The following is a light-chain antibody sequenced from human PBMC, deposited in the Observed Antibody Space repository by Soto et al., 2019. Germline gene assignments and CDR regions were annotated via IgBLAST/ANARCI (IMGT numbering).Light chain of an antibody. J-gene: IGKJ4*01. CDR1: QSVSSY. CDR2: DAS. V-gene: IGKV3-11*01. CDR3: QQRSNWPVPLT. Sequence: EIVLTQSPATLSLSPGERATLSCRASQSVSSYLAWYQQKPGQAPRLLIYDASNRATGIPARFSGSGSGTDFTLTISSLEPEDFAVYYCQQRSNWPVPLTFGGGTKVDIK.